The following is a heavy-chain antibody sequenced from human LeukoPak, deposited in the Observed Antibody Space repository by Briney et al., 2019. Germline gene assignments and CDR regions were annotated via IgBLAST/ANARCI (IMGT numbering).Heavy chain of an antibody. J-gene: IGHJ5*02. V-gene: IGHV4-34*12. Sequence: SETLSLTCAVYGGSFSGYYWSWIRQPPGKGLEWIGEIIHSGSTNYNPSLKSRVTISVDTSKNQFSLKLSSVTAADTAVYYCARVGLDCSSTSCYRNWFDPWGQGTLVTVSS. D-gene: IGHD2-2*02. CDR3: ARVGLDCSSTSCYRNWFDP. CDR1: GGSFSGYY. CDR2: IIHSGST.